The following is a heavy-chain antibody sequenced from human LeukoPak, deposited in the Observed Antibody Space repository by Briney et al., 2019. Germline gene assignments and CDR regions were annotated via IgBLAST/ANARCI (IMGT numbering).Heavy chain of an antibody. D-gene: IGHD1-26*01. V-gene: IGHV3-74*01. Sequence: PGGSLRLSCAASGNYWMHWVRQAPGKGLVWVSHINSDGSWTSYADSVKGRFTISRDNAKNTLDLQMNSLRAEDTAVYYCARRSSGSPPYYFDYWGQGTLVTVSS. CDR3: ARRSSGSPPYYFDY. J-gene: IGHJ4*02. CDR2: INSDGSWT. CDR1: GNYW.